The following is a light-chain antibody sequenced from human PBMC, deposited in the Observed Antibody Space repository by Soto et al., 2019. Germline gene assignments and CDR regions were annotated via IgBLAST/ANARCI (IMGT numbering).Light chain of an antibody. J-gene: IGKJ2*01. V-gene: IGKV3-20*01. Sequence: EIVLTQSPGTLSLSPGERATLSCRASQSVSSSYLAWYQQKPGQAPRLLIYGASSRGTGIPDRFSGSGSGTDFTLTISRLEREDFAVYYCQQYGSSPPMYTFGQGTKLEIK. CDR1: QSVSSSY. CDR2: GAS. CDR3: QQYGSSPPMYT.